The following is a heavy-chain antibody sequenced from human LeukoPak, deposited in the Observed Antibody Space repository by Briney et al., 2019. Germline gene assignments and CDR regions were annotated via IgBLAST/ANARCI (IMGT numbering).Heavy chain of an antibody. CDR2: ISAYNGNT. CDR1: GYTFTNYG. J-gene: IGHJ4*02. V-gene: IGHV1-18*03. D-gene: IGHD3-10*01. Sequence: GASVKVSCKASGYTFTNYGISWVRQAPGQGLEWMGWISAYNGNTNYAQKLQDRVTMTTDTSTSTAYMELRSLRSDDMAVYYCARAYYGSGGSLTHTDFDYWGQGTLVTVSS. CDR3: ARAYYGSGGSLTHTDFDY.